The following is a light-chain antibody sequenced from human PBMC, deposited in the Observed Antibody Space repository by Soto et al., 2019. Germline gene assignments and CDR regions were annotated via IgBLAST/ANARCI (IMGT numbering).Light chain of an antibody. CDR2: GAT. J-gene: IGKJ4*01. V-gene: IGKV3-20*01. Sequence: EIVLTQSPGTLSLSPGERATLSCKSSQRVSRSNIGWYQQKPGQAPSLLIYGATKRTTGVPDRFSGSGSDTEFTLIISRLEPEDFAVYYCHHYGSTLLPFGGGTKVGIK. CDR1: QRVSRSN. CDR3: HHYGSTLLP.